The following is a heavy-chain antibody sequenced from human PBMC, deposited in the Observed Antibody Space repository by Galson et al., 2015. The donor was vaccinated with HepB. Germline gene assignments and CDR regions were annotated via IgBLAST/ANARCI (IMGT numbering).Heavy chain of an antibody. J-gene: IGHJ4*02. D-gene: IGHD3-10*01. CDR3: TTVLGTLWFGELWAFDY. CDR2: ISGSGDST. Sequence: SLRLSCAGSGFTFSRSAMSWVRQAPGKGLEWVSGISGSGDSTYYADSVKGRFIISRDNSKNTLHLQMNSLKTEDTAVYYCTTVLGTLWFGELWAFDYWGQGTLVTVSS. CDR1: GFTFSRSA. V-gene: IGHV3-23*01.